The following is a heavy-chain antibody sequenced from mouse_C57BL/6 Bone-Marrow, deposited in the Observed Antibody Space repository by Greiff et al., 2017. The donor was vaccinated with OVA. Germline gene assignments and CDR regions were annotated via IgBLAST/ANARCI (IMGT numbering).Heavy chain of an antibody. CDR2: ISSGSSTI. CDR1: GFTFSDYG. V-gene: IGHV5-17*01. J-gene: IGHJ1*03. CDR3: ARHYSNYGWYFDV. Sequence: DVMLVESGGGLVKPGGSLKLSCAASGFTFSDYGMHWVRQAPEKGLEWVAYISSGSSTIYYADTVKGRFTISRDNAKNTLFLQMTSLRSEDTAMYYCARHYSNYGWYFDVWGTGTTVTVSS. D-gene: IGHD2-5*01.